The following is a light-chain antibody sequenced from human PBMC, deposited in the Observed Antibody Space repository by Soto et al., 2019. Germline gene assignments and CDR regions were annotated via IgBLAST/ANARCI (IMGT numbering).Light chain of an antibody. CDR2: AAS. Sequence: DIQMTQSPSSLSASVGDRVTITCRASQSISSYLNWYQQKPGKAPKLLIYAASSLQSGVPSRFSGSGSGTEFTLTISSLQPEDFATYYCQQSYSTPPYVTFGQGTRLEIK. J-gene: IGKJ5*01. CDR3: QQSYSTPPYVT. V-gene: IGKV1-39*01. CDR1: QSISSY.